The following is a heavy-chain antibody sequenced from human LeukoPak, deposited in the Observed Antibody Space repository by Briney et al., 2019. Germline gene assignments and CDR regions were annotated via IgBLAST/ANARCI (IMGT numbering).Heavy chain of an antibody. CDR3: ARNDAAAGAQFDY. V-gene: IGHV1-69*06. J-gene: IGHJ4*02. Sequence: GASVKVSCKASGGTFSSYAISWVRQAPGQGLEWMGGLIPIFGTANYAQKFQGRVTITADKSTSTAYMELSSLRSEDTAVYYCARNDAAAGAQFDYWGQGTLVTVSS. D-gene: IGHD6-13*01. CDR1: GGTFSSYA. CDR2: LIPIFGTA.